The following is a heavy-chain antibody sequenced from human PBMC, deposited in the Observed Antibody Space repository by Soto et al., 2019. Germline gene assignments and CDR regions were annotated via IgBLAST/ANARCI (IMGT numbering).Heavy chain of an antibody. D-gene: IGHD6-13*01. V-gene: IGHV3-9*01. CDR2: ISWNSGSI. CDR3: AKETEWQRAAAGTMDY. J-gene: IGHJ4*02. CDR1: GFTFDDYA. Sequence: PGGSLRLSCAASGFTFDDYAMHWVRQAPGKGLEWVSGISWNSGSIGCADSVKGRFTISRDNAKSSLYLQINSLRAEDTALYYCAKETEWQRAAAGTMDYWGPGTLVTVSS.